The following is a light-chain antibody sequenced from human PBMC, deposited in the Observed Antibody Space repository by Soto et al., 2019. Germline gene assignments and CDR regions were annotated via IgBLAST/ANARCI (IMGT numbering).Light chain of an antibody. Sequence: QSALTQPASVSGSPGQSISISCTGTSSNVGTYNLVSWYQQHPDEARKLLIYEVSERPSGVSIRFTASKSGNTASLTISGLQAEDEADYYCCSYADVSSYVFGTGTKVTVL. CDR3: CSYADVSSYV. CDR1: SSNVGTYNL. V-gene: IGLV2-23*02. CDR2: EVS. J-gene: IGLJ1*01.